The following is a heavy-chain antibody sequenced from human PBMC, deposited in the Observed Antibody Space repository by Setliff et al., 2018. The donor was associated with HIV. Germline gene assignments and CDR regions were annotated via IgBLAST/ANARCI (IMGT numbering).Heavy chain of an antibody. CDR2: FYYTGST. Sequence: SETLSLTCTVSAASIRSHYWSWIRQSPGKGLEWIGNFYYTGSTDYNPSFKSRVTISLDKSNNQISLNLSSATAADTAVYYCARATVFVRYFDHWGQGMLVTVSS. CDR1: AASIRSHY. D-gene: IGHD3-16*01. V-gene: IGHV4-59*11. CDR3: ARATVFVRYFDH. J-gene: IGHJ4*02.